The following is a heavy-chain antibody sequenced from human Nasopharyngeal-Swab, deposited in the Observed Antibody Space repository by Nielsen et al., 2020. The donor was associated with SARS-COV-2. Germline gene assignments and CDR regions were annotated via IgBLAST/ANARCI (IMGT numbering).Heavy chain of an antibody. V-gene: IGHV3-7*01. J-gene: IGHJ4*02. Sequence: GESLKIPCITPGFTFSDYWMSWVRQAPGKGLEWVALIKPDGSQKNYADSVKGRFTISRDNAENSLYLQMSSLGVEDTATYFCTKFSSAQGGNYWGQGTMVTVSS. CDR1: GFTFSDYW. CDR3: TKFSSAQGGNY. CDR2: IKPDGSQK. D-gene: IGHD2/OR15-2a*01.